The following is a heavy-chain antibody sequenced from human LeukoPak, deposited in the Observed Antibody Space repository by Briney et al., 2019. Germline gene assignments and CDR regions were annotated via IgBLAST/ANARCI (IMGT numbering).Heavy chain of an antibody. Sequence: GGSLRLSCAASGNYWMHWVRQAPGKGLVWVSHINSDGSWTSYADSVQGRFTISRDNSKSTLCLQMNGLRAEDTAVYYCAKQLGYCSDGSCYFPYWGQGTLVTVSS. CDR2: INSDGSWT. V-gene: IGHV3-74*01. CDR1: GNYW. CDR3: AKQLGYCSDGSCYFPY. J-gene: IGHJ4*02. D-gene: IGHD2-15*01.